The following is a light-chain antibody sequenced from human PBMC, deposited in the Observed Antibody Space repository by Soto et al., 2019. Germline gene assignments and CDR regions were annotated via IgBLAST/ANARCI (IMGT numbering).Light chain of an antibody. Sequence: DIQMTQSPSTLSASVGDRVTITCRASQNIGNGLAWYQQKPGKTPDLLIYDAYSLESGVPLRFSGSGSATEFSITISSLETNDAATYYCQQYNDEPWTFGQGTKVAIK. V-gene: IGKV1-5*01. CDR2: DAY. J-gene: IGKJ1*01. CDR1: QNIGNG. CDR3: QQYNDEPWT.